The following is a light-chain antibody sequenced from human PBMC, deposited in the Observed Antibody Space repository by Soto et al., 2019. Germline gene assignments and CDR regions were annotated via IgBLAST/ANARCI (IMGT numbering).Light chain of an antibody. Sequence: EVVMTQSPATLSVSPGERATLSCRASESVGSNLAWYQQKPGQAPRLLIYGASTRATGISARFSGGGSETDFILTISRVEPEDFAMYYCQHYENSPITFGPGTRLEIK. CDR2: GAS. V-gene: IGKV3-15*01. CDR3: QHYENSPIT. CDR1: ESVGSN. J-gene: IGKJ5*01.